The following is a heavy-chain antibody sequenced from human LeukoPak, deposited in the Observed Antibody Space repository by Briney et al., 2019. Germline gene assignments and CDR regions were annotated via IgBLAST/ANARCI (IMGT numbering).Heavy chain of an antibody. CDR2: IYHSGNT. V-gene: IGHV4-38-2*02. CDR1: AYSISTAHY. Sequence: SETLSLTCTVSAYSISTAHYWGWIRQPPGKGLEWSGNIYHSGNTYYNPSLKSRVTISVDTSKNQFSLKLSSVTAADTAVYYCAKQTGSGLFILPGGQGTLVTVSS. D-gene: IGHD3/OR15-3a*01. J-gene: IGHJ4*02. CDR3: AKQTGSGLFILP.